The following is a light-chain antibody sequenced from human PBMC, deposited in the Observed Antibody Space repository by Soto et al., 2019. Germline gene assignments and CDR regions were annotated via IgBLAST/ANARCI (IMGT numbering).Light chain of an antibody. V-gene: IGLV1-40*01. CDR1: SSNIGAGHG. J-gene: IGLJ2*01. CDR2: DNN. CDR3: QSYDTDLSVV. Sequence: QSVLAQPPSVSGAPGQRVTISCTGSSSNIGAGHGVQWYQQPPGTAPKLLIYDNNLRPSGVPVRFSGSKSGTSASLAITGLQADDEDDYYCQSYDTDLSVVFGGGTKLTVL.